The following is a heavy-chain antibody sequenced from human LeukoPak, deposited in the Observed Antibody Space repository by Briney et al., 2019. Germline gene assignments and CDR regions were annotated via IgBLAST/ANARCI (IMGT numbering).Heavy chain of an antibody. CDR2: ISGSGGST. Sequence: GGSLRLSCAASGFTFSSYAMSWVRQAPGKGLEWVSAISGSGGSTYYADSVKGRFTISRDNSKNTLYLQMNSLRAEDTAVYYCAKDRYSSGWYDYFDHWGQGTLVTVSS. D-gene: IGHD6-19*01. V-gene: IGHV3-23*01. CDR1: GFTFSSYA. CDR3: AKDRYSSGWYDYFDH. J-gene: IGHJ4*02.